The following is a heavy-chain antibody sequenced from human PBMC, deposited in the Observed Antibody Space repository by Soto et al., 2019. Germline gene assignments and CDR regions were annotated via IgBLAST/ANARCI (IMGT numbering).Heavy chain of an antibody. Sequence: QVQPVQSGAEVKKPGSSVKVSCKASGGTSSSISWVRQAPGQGLEWMGRIITTLGEATYAQKFQGRVTITADRSTNTAYMDLTSLRFEDTAVYFCAREGWLYYIDYWGQGTLVTVSS. J-gene: IGHJ4*02. V-gene: IGHV1-69*08. CDR1: GGTSSS. CDR2: IITTLGEA. CDR3: AREGWLYYIDY. D-gene: IGHD2-15*01.